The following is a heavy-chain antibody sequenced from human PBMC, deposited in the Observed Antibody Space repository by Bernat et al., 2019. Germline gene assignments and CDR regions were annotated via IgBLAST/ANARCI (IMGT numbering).Heavy chain of an antibody. D-gene: IGHD7-27*01. CDR3: ASPGGANWGSERAFDI. J-gene: IGHJ3*02. Sequence: QVQLVQSGAEVKKPGASVKVSCKASGYTFTSYGISWVRQAPGQGLEWMGRIIPILGIANYAQKFQGRVTITADKSTSTAYMELSSLRSEDTAVYYCASPGGANWGSERAFDIWGQGTMVTVSS. CDR1: GYTFTSYG. CDR2: IIPILGIA. V-gene: IGHV1-69*04.